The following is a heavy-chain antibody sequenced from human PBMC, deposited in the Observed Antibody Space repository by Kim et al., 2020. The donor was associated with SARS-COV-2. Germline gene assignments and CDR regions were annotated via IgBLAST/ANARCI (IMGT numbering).Heavy chain of an antibody. Sequence: SETLSLTCTVSGGSISSSSYYWGWIRQPPGKGLEWIGSIYYSGSTYYNPSLKSRVTISVDTSKNQFSLKLSSVTAADTAVYYCAREGYCTNGVCLSYYYMDVWGKGTTVTVSS. D-gene: IGHD2-8*01. V-gene: IGHV4-39*02. J-gene: IGHJ6*03. CDR3: AREGYCTNGVCLSYYYMDV. CDR2: IYYSGST. CDR1: GGSISSSSYY.